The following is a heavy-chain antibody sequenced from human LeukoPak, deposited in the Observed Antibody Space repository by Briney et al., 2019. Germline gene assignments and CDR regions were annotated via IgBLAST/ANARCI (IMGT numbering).Heavy chain of an antibody. CDR2: INPSGGST. CDR3: ARDSHYDLWSGYYEDY. D-gene: IGHD3-3*01. CDR1: GYTFTSYY. Sequence: ASVKVSCKASGYTFTSYYMHWVRQAPGQGLEWMGIINPSGGSTSYAQKFQGRVTMTRDTSTSTVYMELSSLRSEDTAVYYCARDSHYDLWSGYYEDYWGQGTLVTVSS. V-gene: IGHV1-46*03. J-gene: IGHJ4*02.